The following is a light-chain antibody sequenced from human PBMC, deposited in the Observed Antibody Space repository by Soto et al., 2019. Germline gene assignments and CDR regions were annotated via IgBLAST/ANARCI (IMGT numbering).Light chain of an antibody. Sequence: QSVLAQPASVSGSPGQSITISCTGTSSDVGAYIYVSWYQHHPGKAPKVMIYEVTNRPSGVSDRFSGSKSGNTASLTISGLQAEDEADYYCCSYTSSRTYAFGTGTKVNV. J-gene: IGLJ1*01. CDR3: CSYTSSRTYA. CDR2: EVT. CDR1: SSDVGAYIY. V-gene: IGLV2-14*01.